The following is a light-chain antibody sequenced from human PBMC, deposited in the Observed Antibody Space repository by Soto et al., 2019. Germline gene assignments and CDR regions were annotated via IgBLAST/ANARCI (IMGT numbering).Light chain of an antibody. CDR3: QAWGTGTKRM. CDR2: VNSDGSH. V-gene: IGLV4-69*01. J-gene: IGLJ3*02. Sequence: QAVVTQSPSASAPLGASAKLTCTLSSGHSNYAIAWHQQQPGKGPRYLMRVNSDGSHIKGDAIPDRFSGSSSGAERYLTISSLQSEDEADYYCQAWGTGTKRMFGGGTKLTVL. CDR1: SGHSNYA.